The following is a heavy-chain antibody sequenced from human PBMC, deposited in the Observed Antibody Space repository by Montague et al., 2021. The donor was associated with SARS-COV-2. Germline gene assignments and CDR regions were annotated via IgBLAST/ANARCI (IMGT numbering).Heavy chain of an antibody. D-gene: IGHD3-3*01. CDR3: ARAGRVRFLEYGMDV. V-gene: IGHV4-34*01. Sequence: SETLSLTCDVYGGSFSSYWSWIRQPPGRGLEWVRQISHCGGTNYNPSLQSRVTISLDTSKNQVSLKLSSVTAADTAVYYCARAGRVRFLEYGMDVWGQGTTFTAS. CDR1: GGSFSSY. J-gene: IGHJ6*02. CDR2: ISHCGGT.